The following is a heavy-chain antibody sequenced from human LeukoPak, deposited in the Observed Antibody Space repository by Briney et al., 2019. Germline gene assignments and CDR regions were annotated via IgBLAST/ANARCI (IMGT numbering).Heavy chain of an antibody. CDR2: IRAYNGNT. CDR3: ARGGGRYCSSTSCTYFDY. CDR1: GYTFTSYG. V-gene: IGHV1-18*01. D-gene: IGHD2-2*01. Sequence: ASVKVSCKASGYTFTSYGISWVRQAPGQGLEWMGWIRAYNGNTNYAQKLQGRVTMTTDTSTSTAYMELRSLRSDDTAVYYCARGGGRYCSSTSCTYFDYWGQGTLVTVSS. J-gene: IGHJ4*02.